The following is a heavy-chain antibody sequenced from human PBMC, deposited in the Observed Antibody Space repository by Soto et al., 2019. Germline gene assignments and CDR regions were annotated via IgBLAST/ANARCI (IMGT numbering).Heavy chain of an antibody. J-gene: IGHJ3*02. CDR1: GFTFSSYA. D-gene: IGHD2-2*01. CDR2: ISGSGGST. Sequence: GGSLRLSCAASGFTFSSYAMSWVRQAPGKGLEWVSAISGSGGSTYYADSVKGRFTISRDNSKNTLYLQMNSLRAEDTAVYYYAKDIVVVPAAKAHDAFDIWGQGTMVTVSS. CDR3: AKDIVVVPAAKAHDAFDI. V-gene: IGHV3-23*01.